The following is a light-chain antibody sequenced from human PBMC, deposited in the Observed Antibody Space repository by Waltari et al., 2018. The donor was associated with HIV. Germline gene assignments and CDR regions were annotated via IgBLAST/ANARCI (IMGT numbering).Light chain of an antibody. J-gene: IGLJ3*02. CDR3: YSTDSNVWV. Sequence: SYELTQPPSVSVSPGQTARITCSGDALQKKYDYWYQQKSGKAPVLVIYEDSKRPSGIPERCSGSSSGTMATLTISGAQVEDEADYYCYSTDSNVWVFGGGTKLTVL. CDR2: EDS. V-gene: IGLV3-10*01. CDR1: ALQKKY.